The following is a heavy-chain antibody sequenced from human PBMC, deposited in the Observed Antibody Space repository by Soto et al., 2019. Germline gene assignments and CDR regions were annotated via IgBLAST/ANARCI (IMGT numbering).Heavy chain of an antibody. V-gene: IGHV3-66*01. D-gene: IGHD7-27*01. Sequence: EVQLVESGGGLVQPGGSLRLSCAASGFTVRSNYMSWVRQAPGKGLEWVSVIYSGGSTYYADSVKGSFTISRDNSKNTLYLQMTSLRAEDTAVYYCARGRAGESDYWGQGTLVTVSS. CDR3: ARGRAGESDY. CDR1: GFTVRSNY. CDR2: IYSGGST. J-gene: IGHJ4*02.